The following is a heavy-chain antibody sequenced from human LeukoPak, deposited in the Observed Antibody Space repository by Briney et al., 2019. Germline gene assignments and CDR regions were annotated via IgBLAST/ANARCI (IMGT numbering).Heavy chain of an antibody. CDR2: IYYSGST. Sequence: PSQTLSLICTVSGGSISSGGYYWSWIRQHPGKGLGWIGYIYYSGSTYYNPSLKSRVTISVDTSKNQFSLKLSSVTAADTAVYYCARDDGSPTGFDPWGQGTLVTVSS. D-gene: IGHD3-10*01. CDR1: GGSISSGGYY. V-gene: IGHV4-31*03. CDR3: ARDDGSPTGFDP. J-gene: IGHJ5*02.